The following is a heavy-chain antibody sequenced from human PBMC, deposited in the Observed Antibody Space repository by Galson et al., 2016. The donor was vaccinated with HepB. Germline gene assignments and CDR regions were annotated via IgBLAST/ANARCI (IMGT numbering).Heavy chain of an antibody. D-gene: IGHD3-16*01. CDR2: VSDTGDA. CDR3: ARLKGSRYHPYYYYPMDV. V-gene: IGHV4-59*01. CDR1: GGSISGYY. Sequence: ETLSLTCSVSGGSISGYYWSWIRQPPGKSLEWVGYVSDTGDANDNPSLKSRVTILVDMSKNQIYLHLSSVTAADTARYYCARLKGSRYHPYYYYPMDVWGKGTAVSVSS. J-gene: IGHJ6*04.